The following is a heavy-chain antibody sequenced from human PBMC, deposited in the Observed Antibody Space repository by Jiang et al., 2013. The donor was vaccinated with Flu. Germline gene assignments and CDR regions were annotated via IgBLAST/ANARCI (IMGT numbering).Heavy chain of an antibody. Sequence: QSGSELRETGASVTVSCKASGYIFTEYPINWVRQAPGQGPEWTGWINTHTRNPTLARGFTGRFVFSLDTSMNVAYLQINNLRTEDTAIYFCARSLSPLSSSWPFDYWGQGTRVTVSS. J-gene: IGHJ4*02. V-gene: IGHV7-4-1*04. CDR2: INTHTRNP. CDR3: ARSLSPLSSSWPFDY. D-gene: IGHD6-13*01. CDR1: GYIFTEYP.